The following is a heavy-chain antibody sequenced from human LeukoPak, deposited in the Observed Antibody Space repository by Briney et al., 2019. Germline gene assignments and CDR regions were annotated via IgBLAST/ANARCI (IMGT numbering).Heavy chain of an antibody. CDR2: INHSGST. V-gene: IGHV4-34*01. Sequence: PSETLSLTCAVYGGSSSGYYWSCIRQPPGKGLEWIGEINHSGSTNYNPSLKSRVTISVDTSKNQFSLKLSSVTAADTAVYYCASLYYYDSSGYPRPWGQGTLVTVSS. J-gene: IGHJ5*02. D-gene: IGHD3-22*01. CDR1: GGSSSGYY. CDR3: ASLYYYDSSGYPRP.